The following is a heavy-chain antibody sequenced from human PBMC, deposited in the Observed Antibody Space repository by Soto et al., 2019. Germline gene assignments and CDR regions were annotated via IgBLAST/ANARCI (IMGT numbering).Heavy chain of an antibody. D-gene: IGHD6-13*01. CDR1: GFTFSSYG. Sequence: GGSLRLSCAASGFTFSSYGMHWVRQAPGKGLEWVAVISYDGSNKYYADSVKGRFTISRGNSKNTLYLQMNSLRAEDTAVYYCAKRQGIAAALYYYYYGMDGWGQGTTVTVSS. J-gene: IGHJ6*02. CDR3: AKRQGIAAALYYYYYGMDG. CDR2: ISYDGSNK. V-gene: IGHV3-30*18.